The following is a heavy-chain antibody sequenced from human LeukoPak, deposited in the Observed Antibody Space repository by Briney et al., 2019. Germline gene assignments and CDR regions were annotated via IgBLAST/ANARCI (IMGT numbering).Heavy chain of an antibody. Sequence: GGSLRLSCAASGFTFSSYSMNWVRQAPGKGLEWVSYISSSSSTIYYADSVKGRFTISRDNAKNSLYLQMNSLRAEDTAVYYCARAATLVFPIGAPHDAFDIWGQGTMVTVSS. D-gene: IGHD2-21*01. V-gene: IGHV3-48*01. CDR1: GFTFSSYS. CDR3: ARAATLVFPIGAPHDAFDI. CDR2: ISSSSSTI. J-gene: IGHJ3*02.